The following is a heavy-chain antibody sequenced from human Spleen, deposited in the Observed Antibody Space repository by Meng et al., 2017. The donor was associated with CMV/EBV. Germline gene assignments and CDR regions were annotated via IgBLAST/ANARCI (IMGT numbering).Heavy chain of an antibody. Sequence: GGSLRLSCAVSGVTFRKTGMSWLRQVPGKGLEWVADMSGDGREIYYVDSVKGRFTVSKDNSQDTVYLQLSSLRPDDTAVYYCARAWSLWYSGWLDPWGQGTLVTVSS. CDR2: MSGDGREI. CDR3: ARAWSLWYSGWLDP. V-gene: IGHV3-7*01. D-gene: IGHD6-13*01. J-gene: IGHJ5*02. CDR1: GVTFRKTG.